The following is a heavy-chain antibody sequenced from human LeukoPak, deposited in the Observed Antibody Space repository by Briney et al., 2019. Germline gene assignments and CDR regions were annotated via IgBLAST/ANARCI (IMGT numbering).Heavy chain of an antibody. CDR2: ISAYNGNT. CDR1: GYTFTSYG. D-gene: IGHD3-10*01. V-gene: IGHV1-18*01. Sequence: ASVKVSCKASGYTFTSYGISWVRQAPGQGLEWMGWISAYNGNTNYAQKLQGRVTMTTDTSTSTAYMELRSLRSDDTAVYYCARTFRDYYGSGSPQYWGQGTLVTVSS. J-gene: IGHJ4*02. CDR3: ARTFRDYYGSGSPQY.